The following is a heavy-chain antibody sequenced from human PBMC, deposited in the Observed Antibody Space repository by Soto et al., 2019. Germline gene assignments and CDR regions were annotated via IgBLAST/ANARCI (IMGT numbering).Heavy chain of an antibody. Sequence: GESLKISCKTSGYRFTTSWIGWVRQMPGKGLEWMGIIFPADSDTRYSPSLQGQVTISADKSISIVYLQWSSLKASDTAMYYCARPGYSSSLDYWGQGTLVTVSS. V-gene: IGHV5-51*01. CDR3: ARPGYSSSLDY. D-gene: IGHD6-6*01. CDR2: IFPADSDT. CDR1: GYRFTTSW. J-gene: IGHJ4*02.